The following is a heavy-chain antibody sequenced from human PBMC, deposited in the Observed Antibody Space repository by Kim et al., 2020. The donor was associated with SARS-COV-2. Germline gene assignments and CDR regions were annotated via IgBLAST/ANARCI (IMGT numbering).Heavy chain of an antibody. V-gene: IGHV1-69*04. D-gene: IGHD3-22*01. Sequence: SVKVSCKASGGTFSSYAISWVRQAPGQGLEWMGRIIPILGIANYAQKFQGRVTITADKSTSTAYMELSSLRSEDTAVYYCARDGNYYDSSGYYIFDYWGQGTLVTVSS. J-gene: IGHJ4*02. CDR3: ARDGNYYDSSGYYIFDY. CDR1: GGTFSSYA. CDR2: IIPILGIA.